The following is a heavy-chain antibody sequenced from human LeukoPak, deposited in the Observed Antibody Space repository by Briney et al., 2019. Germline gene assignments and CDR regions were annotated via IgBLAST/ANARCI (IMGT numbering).Heavy chain of an antibody. CDR1: GYSISSSNW. D-gene: IGHD3-10*02. J-gene: IGHJ4*02. V-gene: IGHV4-28*03. CDR2: IYYSGST. CDR3: ARGSPGITMIGPVDQSYFDY. Sequence: SDTLSLTCAVSGYSISSSNWWGWIRQPPGKGLEWIGYIYYSGSTYYNPSLKSRVTMSVDTSKNQFSLKLSSVTAVDTAVYYCARGSPGITMIGPVDQSYFDYWGQGTLVTVSS.